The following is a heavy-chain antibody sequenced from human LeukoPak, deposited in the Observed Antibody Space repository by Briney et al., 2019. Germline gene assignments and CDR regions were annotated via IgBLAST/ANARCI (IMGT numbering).Heavy chain of an antibody. CDR1: GFTFSSYA. D-gene: IGHD6-13*01. J-gene: IGHJ6*02. Sequence: GGSLRLSCPVSGFTFSSYAMSWVRQAPGRGLEWVSVISTSGESAYYADSVKGRFTISRDNSKNTLYLQMNSLRAEDTAVYYCAKARPAIAAAGTGPYYYYGMDVWGQGTTVTVSS. CDR3: AKARPAIAAAGTGPYYYYGMDV. V-gene: IGHV3-23*01. CDR2: ISTSGESA.